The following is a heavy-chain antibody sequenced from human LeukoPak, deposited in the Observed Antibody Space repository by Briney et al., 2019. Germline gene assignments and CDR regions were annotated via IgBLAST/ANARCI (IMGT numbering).Heavy chain of an antibody. CDR2: IHPNSGGT. CDR1: GYTFTGYY. CDR3: ARAPRVLVTSTRYYFDY. J-gene: IGHJ4*02. D-gene: IGHD2-21*02. V-gene: IGHV1-2*02. Sequence: ASVKVSCMASGYTFTGYYMHWVRQAPGQGVEWMGWIHPNSGGTNYAQKFQGRVTMTRDTSISTAYMELSRLRSDDTAVYSCARAPRVLVTSTRYYFDYWGQGTLVTVSS.